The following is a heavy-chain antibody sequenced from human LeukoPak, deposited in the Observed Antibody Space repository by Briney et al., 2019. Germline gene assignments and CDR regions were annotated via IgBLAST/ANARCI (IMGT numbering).Heavy chain of an antibody. J-gene: IGHJ4*02. CDR2: INHSGST. Sequence: SETLSLTCTVSGYSISSGYYWGWIRQPPGKGLEWIGEINHSGSTNYNPSLKSRVTISVDTSKNQFSLKLSSVTAADTAVYYCARDPDCWGQGTLVTVSS. V-gene: IGHV4-38-2*02. CDR1: GYSISSGYY. CDR3: ARDPDC.